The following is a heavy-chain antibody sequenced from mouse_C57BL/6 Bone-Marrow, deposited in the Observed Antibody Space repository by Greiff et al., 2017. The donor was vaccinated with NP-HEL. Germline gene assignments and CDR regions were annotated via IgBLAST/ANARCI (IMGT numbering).Heavy chain of an antibody. D-gene: IGHD1-1*01. CDR3: TTLYYYGSSLWYFDV. CDR1: GFNIKDDY. J-gene: IGHJ1*03. CDR2: IDPENGDT. Sequence: DVQLQESGAELVRPGASVKLSCTASGFNIKDDYMHWVKQRPEQGLEWIGWIDPENGDTEYASKFQGKATITADTSSNTAYLQPSSLTSEDTAVYYCTTLYYYGSSLWYFDVWGTGTTVTVSS. V-gene: IGHV14-4*01.